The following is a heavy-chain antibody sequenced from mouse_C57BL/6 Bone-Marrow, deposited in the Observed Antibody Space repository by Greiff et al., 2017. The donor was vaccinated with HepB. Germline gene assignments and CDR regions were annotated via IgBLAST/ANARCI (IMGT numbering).Heavy chain of an antibody. D-gene: IGHD1-1*01. V-gene: IGHV2-2*01. J-gene: IGHJ1*03. CDR3: ARRGSTTGPYFDV. Sequence: VKVVESGPGLVQPSQSLSITCTVSGFSLTSYGVHWVRQSPGKGLEWLGVIWSGGSTDYNAAFISRLSISKDNSKSQVFFKMNSLQADDTAIYYCARRGSTTGPYFDVWGTGTTVTVSS. CDR1: GFSLTSYG. CDR2: IWSGGST.